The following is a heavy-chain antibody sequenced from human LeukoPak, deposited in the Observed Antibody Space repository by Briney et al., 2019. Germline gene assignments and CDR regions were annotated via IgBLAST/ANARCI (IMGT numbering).Heavy chain of an antibody. J-gene: IGHJ4*02. CDR2: FYSGDTT. D-gene: IGHD3-9*01. CDR1: GFTVSSTY. V-gene: IGHV3-66*01. CDR3: ARRLLTGYYEF. Sequence: PGGSLRLSCAASGFTVSSTYMSWVRQAPGKGLEWVSVFYSGDTTYYANSVKGRFTISRDSSKNMLYLQMNSLRAEDTAVYYCARRLLTGYYEFWGQGTLVTVSS.